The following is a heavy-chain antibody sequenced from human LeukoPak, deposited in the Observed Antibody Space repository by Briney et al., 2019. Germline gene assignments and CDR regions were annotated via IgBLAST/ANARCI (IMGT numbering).Heavy chain of an antibody. CDR2: INHSGST. V-gene: IGHV4-39*07. CDR1: GGSISSSSYY. J-gene: IGHJ5*02. CDR3: ARGPRGIVVVPAAYVGGWFDP. D-gene: IGHD2-2*01. Sequence: PSETLSLTCTVSGGSISSSSYYWGWIRQPPGKGLEWIGEINHSGSTNYNPSLKSRVTISVDTSKNQFSLKLSSVTAADTAVYYCARGPRGIVVVPAAYVGGWFDPWGQGTLVTVSS.